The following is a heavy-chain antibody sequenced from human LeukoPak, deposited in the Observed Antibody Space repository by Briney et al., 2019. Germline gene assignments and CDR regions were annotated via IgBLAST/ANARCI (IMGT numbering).Heavy chain of an antibody. Sequence: GGSLRLSCAASGFTFNGYWMSWVRQAPGKGLVWVSRINSDGSSTSYADSVKGRFTISRDNAKNTLYLQMNSLRAEDTAVYYCARGIAVAMTGWGQGTLVTVSS. D-gene: IGHD6-19*01. CDR3: ARGIAVAMTG. CDR1: GFTFNGYW. CDR2: INSDGSST. V-gene: IGHV3-74*01. J-gene: IGHJ4*02.